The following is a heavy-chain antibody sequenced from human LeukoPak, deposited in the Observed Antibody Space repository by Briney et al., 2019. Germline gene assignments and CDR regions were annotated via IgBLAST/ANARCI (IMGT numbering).Heavy chain of an antibody. J-gene: IGHJ4*02. Sequence: SVRVSCKASGGTFSSYAISWVRQAPGQGLEWMGGIIPIFGTANYAQKFQGRVTITADESTSTAYMELSSLRSEDTAVYYCASEASIAAAPHWGQGTLVTVSS. CDR2: IIPIFGTA. V-gene: IGHV1-69*01. D-gene: IGHD6-13*01. CDR1: GGTFSSYA. CDR3: ASEASIAAAPH.